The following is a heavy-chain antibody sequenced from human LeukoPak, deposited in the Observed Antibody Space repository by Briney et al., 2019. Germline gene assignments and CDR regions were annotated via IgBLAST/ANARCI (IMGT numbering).Heavy chain of an antibody. CDR2: IFYSGST. J-gene: IGHJ5*02. Sequence: SETLSLTCTVSGGSISTSNYYWGWIRQPPGKGLELIGNIFYSGSTYYSPSLKSRVTISLDTSRNQFSLKLSSVTAADTAVYYCAGDYYDSSGYINWFGPWGQGTLVTVSS. D-gene: IGHD3-22*01. V-gene: IGHV4-39*07. CDR3: AGDYYDSSGYINWFGP. CDR1: GGSISTSNYY.